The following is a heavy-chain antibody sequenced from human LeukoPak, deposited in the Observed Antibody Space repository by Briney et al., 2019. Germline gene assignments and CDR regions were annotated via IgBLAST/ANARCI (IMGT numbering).Heavy chain of an antibody. J-gene: IGHJ6*02. CDR2: MNPNSGNT. V-gene: IGHV1-8*01. CDR3: ARVDWQLVRDYYYGMDV. D-gene: IGHD6-6*01. Sequence: GASVKVSCKASGYTFTSYDINWVRQATGQGLEWMGWMNPNSGNTGYAQKFQGRVTMTRNTSISTAYMELSSLRSEDTAVYYCARVDWQLVRDYYYGMDVWGQGTTVTVSS. CDR1: GYTFTSYD.